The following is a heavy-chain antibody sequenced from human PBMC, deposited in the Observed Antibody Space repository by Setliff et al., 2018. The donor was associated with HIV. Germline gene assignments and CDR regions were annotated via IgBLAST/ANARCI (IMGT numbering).Heavy chain of an antibody. D-gene: IGHD1-26*01. CDR3: ARRGELLYYYYGMDV. J-gene: IGHJ6*02. Sequence: PGESLKISCAASGFTFSDYYMSWIRQAPGKGLEWVSYISSSGSTIYYADSVNGRFTISRDNAKNSLYLQMNSLRAEDTAVYYCARRGELLYYYYGMDVWGQGTTVTVSS. CDR1: GFTFSDYY. CDR2: ISSSGSTI. V-gene: IGHV3-11*04.